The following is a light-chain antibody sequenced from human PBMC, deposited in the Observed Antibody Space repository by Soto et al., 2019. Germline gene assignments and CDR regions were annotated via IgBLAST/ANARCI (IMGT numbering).Light chain of an antibody. V-gene: IGLV2-14*01. CDR2: DVS. Sequence: QSVLTQPASVSGSPGQSITISCTGTSSDVGGYDFVSWYQQHPGRAPKLMIYDVSDRPSGVSNRFSGSKSGNTASLTISGLQTEDEADYYCSSYTSSITPYVLGTGTKLTVL. CDR1: SSDVGGYDF. CDR3: SSYTSSITPYV. J-gene: IGLJ1*01.